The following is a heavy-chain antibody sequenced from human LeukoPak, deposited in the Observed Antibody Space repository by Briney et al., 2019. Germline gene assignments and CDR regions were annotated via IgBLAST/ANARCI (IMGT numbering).Heavy chain of an antibody. CDR1: GYTFTDYY. CDR2: ISAKSGGT. D-gene: IGHD1-1*01. V-gene: IGHV1-2*06. Sequence: ASVKVSCKASGYTFTDYYIHWVRQAPGQGLEWMGRISAKSGGTNYEQKFQGRITMTTDTSITTVYMELNSLTSGGSAVYYCAKRTATPGTPLAYWGQGTLVTVSS. CDR3: AKRTATPGTPLAY. J-gene: IGHJ4*02.